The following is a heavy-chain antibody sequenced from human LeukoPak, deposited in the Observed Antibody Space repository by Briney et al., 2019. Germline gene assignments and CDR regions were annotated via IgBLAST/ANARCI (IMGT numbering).Heavy chain of an antibody. CDR1: GGSISSYY. Sequence: PSETLPLTCTVSGGSISSYYWSWIRQPPGKGLEWIGYIYYSGSTNYNPSLKSRVTISVDTSKNQSSLKLSSVTAADTAVYYCAREKDSSGWFDYWGQGTLVTVSS. J-gene: IGHJ4*02. V-gene: IGHV4-59*12. CDR3: AREKDSSGWFDY. CDR2: IYYSGST. D-gene: IGHD6-19*01.